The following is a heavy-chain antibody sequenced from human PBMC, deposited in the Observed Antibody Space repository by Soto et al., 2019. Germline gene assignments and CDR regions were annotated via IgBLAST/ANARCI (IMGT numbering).Heavy chain of an antibody. CDR1: GFTFSSYA. CDR3: AKAGVTIFGGPIRYYYYYMDV. V-gene: IGHV3-23*01. D-gene: IGHD3-3*01. CDR2: ISGSGGSK. Sequence: GGSLRLSCAASGFTFSSYAMSWVRQAPGKGLEWVSAISGSGGSKYYADSVKGRFTISRENSKNTLYLQMNSLRAEDTAVYYCAKAGVTIFGGPIRYYYYYMDVWGKGTTVTVSS. J-gene: IGHJ6*03.